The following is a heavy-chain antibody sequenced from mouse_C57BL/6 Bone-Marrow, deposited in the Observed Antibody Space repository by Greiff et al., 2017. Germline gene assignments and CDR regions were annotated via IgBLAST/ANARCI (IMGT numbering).Heavy chain of an antibody. CDR1: GFTFSDYY. J-gene: IGHJ2*01. D-gene: IGHD2-5*01. CDR2: INYDGSST. Sequence: EVMLVESEGGLVQPGSSMKLSCTASGFTFSDYYMAWVRQVPEKGLEWVANINYDGSSTYYLDSLKSRFIISRDNAKNILYLQMSSLKSEDTATYYCARSSNPYFDYWGQGTTLTVSS. V-gene: IGHV5-16*01. CDR3: ARSSNPYFDY.